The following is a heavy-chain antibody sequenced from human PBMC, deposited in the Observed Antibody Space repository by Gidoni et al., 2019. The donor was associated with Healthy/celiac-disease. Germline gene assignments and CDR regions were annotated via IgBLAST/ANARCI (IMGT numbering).Heavy chain of an antibody. V-gene: IGHV3-21*01. J-gene: IGHJ4*02. CDR1: GFTFSSYS. CDR2: ISSSSSYI. CDR3: AVAGTDAFDY. D-gene: IGHD5-12*01. Sequence: EVQLVESGGGLVKPGGSLRLSCAASGFTFSSYSMNWVRQAPGKGLEWVSSISSSSSYIYYADSVKGRFTISRDNAKNSLYLQMNSLRAEDTAVYYCAVAGTDAFDYWGQGTLVTVSS.